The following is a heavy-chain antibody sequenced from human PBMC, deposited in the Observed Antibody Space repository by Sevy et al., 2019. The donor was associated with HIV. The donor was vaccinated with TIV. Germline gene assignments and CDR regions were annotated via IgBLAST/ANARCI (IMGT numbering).Heavy chain of an antibody. CDR3: ARALGSSSWYGGYYFDY. Sequence: KQSQTLSLTCAISGDSVSSNSAAWNWIRQSPSRGLEWLGRTYYRSKWYNDYAVSVKSRITINPDTSKNQFSLQLNSVTPEDTAVYYCARALGSSSWYGGYYFDYWGQGTLVTVSS. V-gene: IGHV6-1*01. D-gene: IGHD6-13*01. J-gene: IGHJ4*02. CDR2: TYYRSKWYN. CDR1: GDSVSSNSAA.